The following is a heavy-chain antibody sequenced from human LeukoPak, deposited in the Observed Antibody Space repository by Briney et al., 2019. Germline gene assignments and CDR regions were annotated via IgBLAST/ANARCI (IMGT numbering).Heavy chain of an antibody. Sequence: ASVKVSCKASGGTFSSYAISWVRQAPGQGLEWVGWINPNSGGTNYAQKFQGRVTMTRDTSISTAYMELSRLRSDDTAVYYCARVGSSGWQAYYYYYMDVWGKGTTVTISS. CDR2: INPNSGGT. CDR1: GGTFSSYA. D-gene: IGHD6-19*01. CDR3: ARVGSSGWQAYYYYYMDV. J-gene: IGHJ6*03. V-gene: IGHV1-2*02.